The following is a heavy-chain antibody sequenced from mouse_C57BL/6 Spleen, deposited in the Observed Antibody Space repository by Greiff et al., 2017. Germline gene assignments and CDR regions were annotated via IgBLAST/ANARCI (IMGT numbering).Heavy chain of an antibody. V-gene: IGHV3-1*01. CDR1: GYSITSGYD. J-gene: IGHJ2*01. D-gene: IGHD1-1*01. CDR2: ISYSGST. CDR3: ARCYYGYFDY. Sequence: LVESGPGMVKPSQSLSLTCTVTGYSITSGYDWHWIRHFPGNKLEWMGYISYSGSTNYNPSLKSRISITHDTSKDHFFLKLNSVTTEDTATYYCARCYYGYFDYWGQGTTLTVSS.